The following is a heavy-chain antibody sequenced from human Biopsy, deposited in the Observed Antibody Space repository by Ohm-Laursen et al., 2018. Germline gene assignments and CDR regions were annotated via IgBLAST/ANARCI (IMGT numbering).Heavy chain of an antibody. CDR2: ISHTGYT. J-gene: IGHJ1*01. Sequence: SETLSLTCTVSGGSFTGHYWTWIRQSPGKGLEWIGHISHTGYTSYKSSLKSRVTISLDTSRKHFSLRLTSLAAAVTAVYYCARGSNEYGGLYFPHWGQGTLVTVSS. D-gene: IGHD4-23*01. V-gene: IGHV4-59*11. CDR1: GGSFTGHY. CDR3: ARGSNEYGGLYFPH.